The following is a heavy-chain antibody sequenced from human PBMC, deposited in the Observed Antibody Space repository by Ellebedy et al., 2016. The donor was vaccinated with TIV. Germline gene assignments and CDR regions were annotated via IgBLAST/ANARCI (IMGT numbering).Heavy chain of an antibody. CDR1: GFTVSSNY. Sequence: GESLKISCAASGFTVSSNYMSWVRQAPGKGLEWVSVIYSGGSTYYADSVKGRFTISRDNSKNTLYLQMNSLRAEDTAVYYCARDANDYGAKGYFDYWGQGTLVTVSS. V-gene: IGHV3-66*01. CDR2: IYSGGST. J-gene: IGHJ4*02. D-gene: IGHD4-17*01. CDR3: ARDANDYGAKGYFDY.